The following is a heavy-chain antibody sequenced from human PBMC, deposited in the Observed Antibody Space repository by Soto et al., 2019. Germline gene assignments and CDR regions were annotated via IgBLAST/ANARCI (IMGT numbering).Heavy chain of an antibody. D-gene: IGHD3-9*01. J-gene: IGHJ6*02. Sequence: TGGSLRLSCEASGFTFSSYSMIWVRQAPGQGLEWISSISTASTYIYYADSVKGRFTISRDNAKNSLFLQMDSLRAEDTAVYYCARDFKYDILTSCYGMDVWGQGTMVTVSS. CDR2: ISTASTYI. CDR3: ARDFKYDILTSCYGMDV. V-gene: IGHV3-21*01. CDR1: GFTFSSYS.